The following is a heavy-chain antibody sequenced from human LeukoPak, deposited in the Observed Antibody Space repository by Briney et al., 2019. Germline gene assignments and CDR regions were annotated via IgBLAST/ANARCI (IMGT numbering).Heavy chain of an antibody. CDR2: IYTSGIT. V-gene: IGHV4-61*02. CDR1: GDSISSGSFY. J-gene: IGHJ4*02. Sequence: PSETLSLTCNVSGDSISSGSFYWRWIRQPAGKGLEWIGRIYTSGITKYKPSLKSRVTISVDMSKNHLSLKLSAVTAADTAIYYCARGRPYSRTYYFDSWGQGTLVTVSS. CDR3: ARGRPYSRTYYFDS. D-gene: IGHD4-11*01.